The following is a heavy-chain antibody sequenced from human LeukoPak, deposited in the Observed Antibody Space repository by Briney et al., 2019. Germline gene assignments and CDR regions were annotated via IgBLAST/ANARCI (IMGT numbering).Heavy chain of an antibody. CDR2: IRSKAYGGTT. J-gene: IGHJ4*02. CDR3: TRGSSGGTIFGVVSPLDY. Sequence: GGSLRLSCTASGFTFGDYAMSWVRQAPGKGLEWVGFIRSKAYGGTTEYAASVKGRFTISRDDSKSIAYLQMNSLKTEDTAVYYCTRGSSGGTIFGVVSPLDYWGQGTLVTVSS. CDR1: GFTFGDYA. V-gene: IGHV3-49*04. D-gene: IGHD3-3*01.